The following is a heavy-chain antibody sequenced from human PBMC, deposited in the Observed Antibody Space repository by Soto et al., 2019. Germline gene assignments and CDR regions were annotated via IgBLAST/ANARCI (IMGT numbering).Heavy chain of an antibody. CDR1: GFTFSSYA. D-gene: IGHD6-6*01. J-gene: IGHJ4*02. CDR2: ISGSGGST. V-gene: IGHV3-23*01. Sequence: GGSLRLSCAASGFTFSSYAMSWVRQAPGKGLECISVISGSGGSTYYADSVKGRSTISRDNSKNTLYLQMNSLRAEDTAIYYCAKDLVLYSSSSPYYFDYWGQGTLVTVSS. CDR3: AKDLVLYSSSSPYYFDY.